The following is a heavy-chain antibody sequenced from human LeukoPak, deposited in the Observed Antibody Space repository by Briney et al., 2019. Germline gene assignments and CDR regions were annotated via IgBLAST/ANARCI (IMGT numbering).Heavy chain of an antibody. Sequence: GGSLRLSCSTSGFTFTSHVMHWVRQAPGKGLQYVSGISMNVQTTYYAGSVKGRFTISRDSSKNTVYLQMNSLTAEDTAVYYCVREGLERRTNFDYGGQGTLGSVSS. J-gene: IGHJ4*02. CDR1: GFTFTSHV. D-gene: IGHD1-1*01. CDR3: VREGLERRTNFDY. V-gene: IGHV3-64D*06. CDR2: ISMNVQTT.